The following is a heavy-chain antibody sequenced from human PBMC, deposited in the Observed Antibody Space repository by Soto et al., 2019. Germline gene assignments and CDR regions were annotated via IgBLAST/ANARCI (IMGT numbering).Heavy chain of an antibody. Sequence: GGSLRLSCAASGFTFINYSMNWVRQAPGKGLEWVAYISSSVDITYYADSVKGRFTISRDNAKNSLYLQMNSLRVEDTAMYYCATTDGLYFPELVDVWGKGTTVTVSS. CDR1: GFTFINYS. CDR3: ATTDGLYFPELVDV. J-gene: IGHJ6*04. D-gene: IGHD3-9*01. V-gene: IGHV3-48*01. CDR2: ISSSVDIT.